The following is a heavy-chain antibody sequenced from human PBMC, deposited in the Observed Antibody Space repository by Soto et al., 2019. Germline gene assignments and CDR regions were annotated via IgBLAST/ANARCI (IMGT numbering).Heavy chain of an antibody. CDR1: GFTFSSYA. Sequence: EVQLLESGGGLVQPGRSLRLSCAASGFTFSSYAMNWVRQAPGKGLEWVSAMSGTGGSTYYADSVKGRFTISRDNSKNTLYLRMNSLRVEGTAVFYCAKAGFSSGGSRSYFDYWGQGTLVTVSS. V-gene: IGHV3-23*01. J-gene: IGHJ4*02. CDR3: AKAGFSSGGSRSYFDY. CDR2: MSGTGGST. D-gene: IGHD6-19*01.